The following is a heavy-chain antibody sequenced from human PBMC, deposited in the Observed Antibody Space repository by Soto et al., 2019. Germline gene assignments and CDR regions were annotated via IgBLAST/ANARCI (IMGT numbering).Heavy chain of an antibody. CDR1: GFTFSSYA. CDR2: ISGSGGST. J-gene: IGHJ4*02. Sequence: PGGSLRLSCAASGFTFSSYAMIWVRQAPGKGLEWVSAISGSGGSTYYADSVKGRFTISRDNSKNTLYLQMNSLRAEDTAVYYCASDRGGVVPAAITFDYWGQGTLVTVSS. V-gene: IGHV3-23*01. D-gene: IGHD2-2*02. CDR3: ASDRGGVVPAAITFDY.